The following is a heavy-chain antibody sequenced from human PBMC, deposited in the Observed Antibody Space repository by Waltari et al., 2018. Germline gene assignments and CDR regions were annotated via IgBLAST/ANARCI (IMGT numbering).Heavy chain of an antibody. Sequence: QVQLQESGPGLVKPSETLSLTCAVSGYSISSGYYWGWVRQPPGKGLEWIGSIYHSGSTYYNPSLKSRVTISVDTSKNQFSLKLSSVTAADTAVYYCARRWVGWSFFDYWGQGTLVTVSS. V-gene: IGHV4-38-2*01. CDR1: GYSISSGYY. CDR2: IYHSGST. D-gene: IGHD3-10*01. CDR3: ARRWVGWSFFDY. J-gene: IGHJ4*02.